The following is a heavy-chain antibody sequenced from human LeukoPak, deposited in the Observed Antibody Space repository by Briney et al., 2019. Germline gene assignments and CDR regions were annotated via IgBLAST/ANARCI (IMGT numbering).Heavy chain of an antibody. CDR2: INVGNGNT. CDR3: ARSDFFDY. CDR1: GYTFTSYA. Sequence: ASVKVSCKTSGYTFTSYAIHWVRQAPGQRLEWMGWINVGNGNTKYLQKFQGRVTIIRDTSASTAYMELSSLRSEDTAVYYCARSDFFDYWGQGTLVTVSS. V-gene: IGHV1-3*01. J-gene: IGHJ4*02.